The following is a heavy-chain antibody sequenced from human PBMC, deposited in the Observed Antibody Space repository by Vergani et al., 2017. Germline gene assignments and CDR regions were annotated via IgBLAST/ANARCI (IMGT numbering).Heavy chain of an antibody. Sequence: QLQLQESGPGLVKPSETLSLTCTVSGGSISSSSYYWGWSRQPPGKGLEWIGSIYYSGRTYYNPSLKSRVTISVDTSKNQFSLKLNSVTAADTAVDYCAREVMIRGDAFDIWGQGTMVTVSS. V-gene: IGHV4-39*07. CDR2: IYYSGRT. D-gene: IGHD3-10*01. J-gene: IGHJ3*02. CDR3: AREVMIRGDAFDI. CDR1: GGSISSSSYY.